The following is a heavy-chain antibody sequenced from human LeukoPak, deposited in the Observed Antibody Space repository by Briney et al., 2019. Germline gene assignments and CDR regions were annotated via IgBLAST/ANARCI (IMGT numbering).Heavy chain of an antibody. Sequence: ASVKVSCKASGYTFTSYAMHWVRQAPGQRLEWMGWINAGNGNTKYSQKFQGRVTVTTDTSTSTAYMELRSLRSDDTAVYFCASAGIDRWELLTHAFDIWGQGTMVTVSS. CDR3: ASAGIDRWELLTHAFDI. CDR2: INAGNGNT. J-gene: IGHJ3*02. D-gene: IGHD4-23*01. CDR1: GYTFTSYA. V-gene: IGHV1-3*01.